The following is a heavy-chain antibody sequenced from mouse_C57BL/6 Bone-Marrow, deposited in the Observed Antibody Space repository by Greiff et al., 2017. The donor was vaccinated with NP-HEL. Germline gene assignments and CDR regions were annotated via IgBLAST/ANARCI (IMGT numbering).Heavy chain of an antibody. CDR2: ISSGGSYT. V-gene: IGHV5-6*01. CDR1: GFTFSSYG. CDR3: ARHYYSNYFDY. D-gene: IGHD2-5*01. Sequence: EVKVVESGGDLVKPGGSLKLSCAASGFTFSSYGMSWVRQTPDKRLEWVATISSGGSYTYYPDSVQGRFTISRDNAKHTLYLQMSSLKSEDTAMYYCARHYYSNYFDYWGQGTTLTVSS. J-gene: IGHJ2*01.